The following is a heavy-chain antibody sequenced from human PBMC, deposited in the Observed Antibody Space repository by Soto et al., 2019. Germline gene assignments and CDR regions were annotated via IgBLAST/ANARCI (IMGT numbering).Heavy chain of an antibody. CDR2: ISHDGSNK. V-gene: IGHV3-30*18. CDR1: GFTFSSYG. CDR3: AKDATKTSVVPSSLGY. Sequence: GGSLRLSCAASGFTFSSYGMHWVRQAPGKGLEWVAVISHDGSNKYYADSVKGRFTISRDNSKNTLYLQMNSLRAEDTGVYFCAKDATKTSVVPSSLGYWGQGTLVTVSS. J-gene: IGHJ4*02. D-gene: IGHD4-17*01.